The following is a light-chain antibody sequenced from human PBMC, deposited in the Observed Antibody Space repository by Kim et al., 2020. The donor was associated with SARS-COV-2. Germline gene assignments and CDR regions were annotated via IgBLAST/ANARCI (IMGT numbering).Light chain of an antibody. V-gene: IGLV1-51*01. Sequence: QSVLTQPPSVSAAPGQKVTISCSGSSSNIGNNHLSWYQQLPGAAPKVVIYENNKRPSGIPDRFSGSKSGTSGTLGITGLQTGDEADYYCGTWDNSVSGLVFGGGTQLTVL. CDR3: GTWDNSVSGLV. J-gene: IGLJ3*02. CDR2: ENN. CDR1: SSNIGNNH.